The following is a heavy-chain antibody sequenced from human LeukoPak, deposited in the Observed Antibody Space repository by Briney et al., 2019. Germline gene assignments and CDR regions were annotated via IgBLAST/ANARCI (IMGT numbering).Heavy chain of an antibody. Sequence: SETLSLTCTVSGGSISSSSYYWGWLRQPPGKGLEWIGSIYYSGSTYYNPSLKSRVTISVDTSKNQFSLKLSSVTAADTAVYYCARHPFYGDYLYYFDYWGQGTLVTVSS. V-gene: IGHV4-39*01. J-gene: IGHJ4*02. D-gene: IGHD4-17*01. CDR1: GGSISSSSYY. CDR2: IYYSGST. CDR3: ARHPFYGDYLYYFDY.